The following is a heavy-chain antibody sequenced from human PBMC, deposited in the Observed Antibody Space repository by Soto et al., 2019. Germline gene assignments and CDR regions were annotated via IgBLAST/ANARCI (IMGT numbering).Heavy chain of an antibody. CDR2: ISGSGGST. J-gene: IGHJ4*02. D-gene: IGHD6-19*01. CDR3: AKDPSIAVAGRGDY. CDR1: GFTFSSYA. V-gene: IGHV3-23*01. Sequence: GGSLRLSCAASGFTFSSYAMSWVRQAPGKGLEWVSAISGSGGSTYYADSVKGRFTISRDNSKNTLYLQMNSLRAEDTAVYYCAKDPSIAVAGRGDYWGQGTLVIVSS.